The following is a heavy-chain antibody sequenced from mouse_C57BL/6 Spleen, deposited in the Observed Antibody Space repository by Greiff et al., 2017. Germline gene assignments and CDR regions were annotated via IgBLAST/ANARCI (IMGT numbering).Heavy chain of an antibody. D-gene: IGHD2-4*01. Sequence: QVQLQQPGAELVKPGASVKLSCKASGYTFTSYWMQWVKQRPGQGLEWIGEIDPSDSYTNYNQKFTGKATLTVDTSSSTAYMQLSSLTSEDSAVYYCARSDYGRGYYYVDYWGQGTTLTVSS. CDR3: ARSDYGRGYYYVDY. V-gene: IGHV1-50*01. CDR1: GYTFTSYW. J-gene: IGHJ2*01. CDR2: IDPSDSYT.